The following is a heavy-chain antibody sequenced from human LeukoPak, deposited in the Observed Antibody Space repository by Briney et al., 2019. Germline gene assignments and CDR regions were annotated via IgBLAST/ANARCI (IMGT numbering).Heavy chain of an antibody. V-gene: IGHV5-51*01. CDR1: GYSFTSYW. J-gene: IGHJ5*02. D-gene: IGHD2-2*01. CDR3: ARQRCSSTSCYFNWFDP. CDR2: IHPGDSDT. Sequence: GESLKISCKGSGYSFTSYWIGWVRQMPGQGLEWMGIIHPGDSDTKYSPSFQGQVTISADKSISTAYLQWSSLKASDTAMYYCARQRCSSTSCYFNWFDPWGQGTLVTVSS.